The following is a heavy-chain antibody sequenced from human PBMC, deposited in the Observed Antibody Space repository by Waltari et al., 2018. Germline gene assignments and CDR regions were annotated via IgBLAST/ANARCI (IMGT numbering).Heavy chain of an antibody. CDR2: ISPIFGTA. CDR1: GGTFSSYA. V-gene: IGHV1-69*01. J-gene: IGHJ1*01. D-gene: IGHD3-22*01. Sequence: QVQLVQSGAEVKKPGSSVKVSCKASGGTFSSYAISCVRQAPGQGLEWMGGISPIFGTANYAQKFQGRVTITADESTSTADMELSSLRSEDTAVYYCAYYYDSIPQKQYFQHWGQGTLVTVSS. CDR3: AYYYDSIPQKQYFQH.